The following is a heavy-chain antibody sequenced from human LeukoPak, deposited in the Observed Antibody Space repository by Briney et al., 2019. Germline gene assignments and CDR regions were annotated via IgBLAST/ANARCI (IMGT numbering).Heavy chain of an antibody. CDR2: IYYSGST. D-gene: IGHD4-17*01. CDR1: GGSISSSSYY. J-gene: IGHJ4*02. V-gene: IGHV4-39*07. CDR3: ARLTLADGDYGRKGVPYYFDY. Sequence: SETLSLTCTVSGGSISSSSYYWGWIRQPPGKGLEWIGSIYYSGSTYYNPSLKSRVTISVDTSKNQFSLKLSSVTAADTAVYYCARLTLADGDYGRKGVPYYFDYWGQGTLVTVSS.